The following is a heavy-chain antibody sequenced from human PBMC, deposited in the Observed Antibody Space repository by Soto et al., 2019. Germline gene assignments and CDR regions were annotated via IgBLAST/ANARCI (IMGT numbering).Heavy chain of an antibody. CDR2: ISAYNGNT. V-gene: IGHV1-18*04. CDR3: AREDSIAVAGKAISDY. Sequence: ASVKVSCKASGYTFTSYGISWVRQAPGQGLEWMGWISAYNGNTNYAQKLQGRVTMTTDTSTSTAYMELRSLRSDDTAVYYCAREDSIAVAGKAISDYWGQGTLVTVSS. CDR1: GYTFTSYG. J-gene: IGHJ4*02. D-gene: IGHD6-19*01.